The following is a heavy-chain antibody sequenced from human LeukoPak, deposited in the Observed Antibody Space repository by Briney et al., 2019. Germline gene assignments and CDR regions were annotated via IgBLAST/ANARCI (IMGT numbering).Heavy chain of an antibody. CDR3: ARDTARARQYYDILTGYYTFDY. V-gene: IGHV1-46*01. D-gene: IGHD3-9*01. CDR1: GYTFTSYY. J-gene: IGHJ4*02. Sequence: ASVKVSCKASGYTFTSYYMHWVRQAPGQGLEWMGIINPSGGSTSYAQKFQGRVTMTRDTSTSTVYMELSSLRSEDTAVYYCARDTARARQYYDILTGYYTFDYWGQGTLVTVSS. CDR2: INPSGGST.